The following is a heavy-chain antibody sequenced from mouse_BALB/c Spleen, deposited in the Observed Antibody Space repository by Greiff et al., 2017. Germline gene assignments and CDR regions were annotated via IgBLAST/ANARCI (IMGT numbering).Heavy chain of an antibody. Sequence: EVQLHQSGPELVKPGASVKMSCKASGYTFTSYVMHWVKQKPGQGLEWIGYINPYNDGTKYNEKFKGKATLTSDKSSSTAYMELSSLTSEDSAVYYCVGGVYGNWYFDVWGAGTTVTVSS. CDR3: VGGVYGNWYFDV. D-gene: IGHD2-10*02. J-gene: IGHJ1*01. CDR2: INPYNDGT. CDR1: GYTFTSYV. V-gene: IGHV1-14*01.